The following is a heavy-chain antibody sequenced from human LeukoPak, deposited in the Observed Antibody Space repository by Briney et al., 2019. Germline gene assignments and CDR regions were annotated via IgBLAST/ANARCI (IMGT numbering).Heavy chain of an antibody. CDR1: GDSITSNY. D-gene: IGHD6-19*01. CDR2: IYTSGST. CDR3: ARNSGWYVYDY. J-gene: IGHJ4*02. V-gene: IGHV4-4*09. Sequence: PSETLSLTCTVSGDSITSNYWSWIRQPPGKGLEWTGYIYTSGSTNYNPSLKSRVTISADTSKNHFSLKVTSVTAADTAIYYCARNSGWYVYDYWGQGTLVTVSS.